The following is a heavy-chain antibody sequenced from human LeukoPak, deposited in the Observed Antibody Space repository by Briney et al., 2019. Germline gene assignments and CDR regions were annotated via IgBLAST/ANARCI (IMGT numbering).Heavy chain of an antibody. CDR2: ISWNSGGI. Sequence: GGSLRLSCAASGFAFDDHAMHWVRQAPGKGLEWVSGISWNSGGIAYADSVKGRFTISRDNAKNSLYLQMYSLRAEDTALYYCSRVSAYTTSSGEFDYWGQGTLVTVSS. V-gene: IGHV3-9*01. CDR1: GFAFDDHA. D-gene: IGHD7-27*01. CDR3: SRVSAYTTSSGEFDY. J-gene: IGHJ4*02.